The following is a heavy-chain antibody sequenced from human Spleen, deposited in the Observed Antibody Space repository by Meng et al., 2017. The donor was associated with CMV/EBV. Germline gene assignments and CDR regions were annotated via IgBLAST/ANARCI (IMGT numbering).Heavy chain of an antibody. CDR2: VSFDETNR. Sequence: GESLKISCAASGFTFRNYAMHWVRQAPGKGLEWVAVVSFDETNRYYTESVKGRFTISRDNSKNTLYLQMNSLRAEDTAVYYCARGGYCSSTSCNGDYWGQGTLVTVSS. V-gene: IGHV3-30*14. J-gene: IGHJ4*02. D-gene: IGHD2-2*01. CDR1: GFTFRNYA. CDR3: ARGGYCSSTSCNGDY.